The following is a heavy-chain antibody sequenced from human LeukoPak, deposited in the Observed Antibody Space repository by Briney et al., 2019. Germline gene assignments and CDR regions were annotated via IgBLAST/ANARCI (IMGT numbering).Heavy chain of an antibody. CDR2: VHYDGTT. V-gene: IGHV4-31*03. D-gene: IGHD2-2*01. Sequence: PSETLSLTCSVSGGSISSGVHWWSWIRQHPGKGLEWVGYVHYDGTTHYNPSLKSRVTISADTSQNQFSLELRSVTAADTAVYYCVRAVCSSNTACYIRFHPWGQGTLVTVSS. CDR1: GGSISSGVHW. CDR3: VRAVCSSNTACYIRFHP. J-gene: IGHJ5*02.